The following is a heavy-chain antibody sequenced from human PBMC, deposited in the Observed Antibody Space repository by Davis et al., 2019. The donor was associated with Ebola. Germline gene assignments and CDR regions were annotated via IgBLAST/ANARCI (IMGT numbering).Heavy chain of an antibody. CDR3: AREYSQDDAFDI. D-gene: IGHD5-18*01. Sequence: SETLSLTCTVSGGSIRGYYWSWIRQPPGKGLEWIGYIYYSGSTNYNPSLKSRVNISVDRSKHQFSLKLSSATAADTAVYYCAREYSQDDAFDIWGQGTMVTVSS. CDR1: GGSIRGYY. V-gene: IGHV4-59*01. CDR2: IYYSGST. J-gene: IGHJ3*02.